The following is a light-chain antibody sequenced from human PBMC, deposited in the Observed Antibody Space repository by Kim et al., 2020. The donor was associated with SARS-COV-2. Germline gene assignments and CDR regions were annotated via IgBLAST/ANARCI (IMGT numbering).Light chain of an antibody. Sequence: ASIGDRVTITCRASQNIRSGLAWFQQKSEKAPKSLIYDVATLQSGVPSRFSGSGSGTEFTLTISSLQPEDFATYHCQQYASYPDTFGPGTKLEI. CDR1: QNIRSG. CDR3: QQYASYPDT. J-gene: IGKJ2*01. CDR2: DVA. V-gene: IGKV1D-16*01.